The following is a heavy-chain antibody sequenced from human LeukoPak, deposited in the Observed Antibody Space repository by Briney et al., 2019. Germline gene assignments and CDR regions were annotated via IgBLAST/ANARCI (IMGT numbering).Heavy chain of an antibody. J-gene: IGHJ4*02. D-gene: IGHD1-26*01. CDR2: IGTAGDT. V-gene: IGHV3-13*01. CDR3: ARGSGSSTALDY. CDR1: GFTFSSYD. Sequence: GGSLTLSCAASGFTFSSYDMHWVRQATGKGLEWVSAIGTAGDTYYPGSVKGRFTISRENAKNSLYLQMNSLRAEDTAVYYCARGSGSSTALDYWGQGTLVTVSS.